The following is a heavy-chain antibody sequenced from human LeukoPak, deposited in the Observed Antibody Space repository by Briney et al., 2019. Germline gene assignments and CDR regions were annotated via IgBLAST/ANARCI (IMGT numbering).Heavy chain of an antibody. D-gene: IGHD3-9*01. Sequence: GGSLRLSCAASGFTFSSYEMNWVRQAPGRGLEWVSYISSSGSTIYYADSVKGRFTISRDNAKNSLYLQMNSLRAEDTAVYYCARDTDWHFDYWGQGTLVTVSS. V-gene: IGHV3-48*03. J-gene: IGHJ4*02. CDR3: ARDTDWHFDY. CDR2: ISSSGSTI. CDR1: GFTFSSYE.